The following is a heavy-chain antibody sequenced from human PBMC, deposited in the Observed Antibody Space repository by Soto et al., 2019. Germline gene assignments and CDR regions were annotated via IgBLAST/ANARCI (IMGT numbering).Heavy chain of an antibody. J-gene: IGHJ4*02. D-gene: IGHD1-26*01. CDR3: AHAYGGRSLY. Sequence: QITLKESGPTLVKPTQTLTLTCTFSGFSLTTDRVGVGWIRQPPGEALEWLAVIYWDDSKTYRPSLESRLTITKDTSKHQVALTMTNMGSLDTATYYCAHAYGGRSLYWGQGPLFPVSS. CDR1: GFSLTTDRVG. V-gene: IGHV2-5*02. CDR2: IYWDDSK.